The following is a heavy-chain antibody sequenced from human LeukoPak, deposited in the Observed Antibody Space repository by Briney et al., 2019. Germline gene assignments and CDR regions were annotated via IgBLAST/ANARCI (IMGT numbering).Heavy chain of an antibody. CDR2: ISGNGDST. CDR3: AKAYSSSSGDY. Sequence: PGGSLRLSCAASGFTFSSFVMTWVRQAPGKRLEWVSSISGNGDSTYYADSVKGRFTISRDNSKNTLYLQMNSLRAEDTAVYYCAKAYSSSSGDYWGQGTLVTVSS. J-gene: IGHJ4*02. D-gene: IGHD6-6*01. CDR1: GFTFSSFV. V-gene: IGHV3-23*01.